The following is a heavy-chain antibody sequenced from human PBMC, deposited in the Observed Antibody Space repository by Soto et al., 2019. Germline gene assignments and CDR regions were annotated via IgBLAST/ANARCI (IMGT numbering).Heavy chain of an antibody. D-gene: IGHD3-3*02. CDR2: INPSGGT. Sequence: QVQLQQWGAGLLKPSETLSLTCAVYGGSFSGYYWTWIRQAPGKGLEWIGDINPSGGTNYTSSLKSRVTISVDASKNQFSLILYAVTAADTAVYYCARDRQYYHFWGGYENEGPYGMDVWGQGTTVTVSS. V-gene: IGHV4-34*02. CDR3: ARDRQYYHFWGGYENEGPYGMDV. CDR1: GGSFSGYY. J-gene: IGHJ6*02.